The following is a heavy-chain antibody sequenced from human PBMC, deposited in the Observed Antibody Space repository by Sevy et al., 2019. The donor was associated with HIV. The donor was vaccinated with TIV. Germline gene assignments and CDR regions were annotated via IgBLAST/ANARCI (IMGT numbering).Heavy chain of an antibody. CDR1: GVSIRSGAFS. CDR3: SRDMGTVTTPGAFDI. V-gene: IGHV4-30-2*01. CDR2: IFHSGHT. D-gene: IGHD4-17*01. Sequence: SETLSLTCAVSGVSIRSGAFSWNWIRQPPGKGLEWVGYIFHSGHTFYNPSLQSRVTMSVDTSRIQFSLKMISVTAADTAIYYCSRDMGTVTTPGAFDIWGQGTMVTVSS. J-gene: IGHJ3*02.